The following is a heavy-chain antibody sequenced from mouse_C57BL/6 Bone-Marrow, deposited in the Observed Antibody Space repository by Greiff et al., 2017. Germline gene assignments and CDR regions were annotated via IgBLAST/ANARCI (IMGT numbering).Heavy chain of an antibody. CDR3: ARNEDGDYAMDY. CDR2: ISSGSSTI. J-gene: IGHJ4*01. CDR1: GFTFSDYG. V-gene: IGHV5-17*01. D-gene: IGHD2-3*01. Sequence: EVKLVESGGGLVKPGGSLKLSCAASGFTFSDYGMHWVRQAPEKGLEWVAYISSGSSTIYYADTVQGRFTISRDNAKNTLFLQMTSLRSEDTAMYYCARNEDGDYAMDYWGQGTSVTVSS.